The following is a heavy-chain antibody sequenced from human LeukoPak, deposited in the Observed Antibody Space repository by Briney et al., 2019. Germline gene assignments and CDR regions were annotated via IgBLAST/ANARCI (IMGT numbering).Heavy chain of an antibody. D-gene: IGHD5-18*01. Sequence: PGGSLRLSCAASGFTFNNYNMDWVRQAPGKGLEWVSSISSGSSYIYYADSVKGRFTISRDNAKNSLYLQMNSLRAEDTAVYYCPRQLADPRYDTFDIWGQGTMVTVSS. V-gene: IGHV3-21*01. CDR1: GFTFNNYN. CDR3: PRQLADPRYDTFDI. J-gene: IGHJ3*02. CDR2: ISSGSSYI.